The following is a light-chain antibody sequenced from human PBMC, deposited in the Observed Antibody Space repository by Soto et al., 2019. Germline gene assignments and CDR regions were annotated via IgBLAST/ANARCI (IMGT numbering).Light chain of an antibody. J-gene: IGKJ4*01. Sequence: DIQITQSPSILSASVGDRVTITCRASQSISSWLAWYQQKPGKAPKLLIYKASGLESGVPSRFSGSGSGTDFTLTISSLQPDDFATYYCQQYNSYSPLNFGGGTKVDIK. V-gene: IGKV1-5*03. CDR1: QSISSW. CDR2: KAS. CDR3: QQYNSYSPLN.